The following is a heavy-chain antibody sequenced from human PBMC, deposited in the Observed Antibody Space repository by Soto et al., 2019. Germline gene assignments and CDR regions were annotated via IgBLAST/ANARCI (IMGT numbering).Heavy chain of an antibody. V-gene: IGHV3-23*01. CDR3: AKANHYYYFDY. Sequence: ESGGGLVQPGGSLRLSCAASGLSFSTYAMSWVRQAPGKGLEWVSGISGSGGITNYADSVKGRFTISRDNSKNTLYLQMNSLRAEDTAVYYCAKANHYYYFDYWGQGTLVTVSS. J-gene: IGHJ4*02. CDR2: ISGSGGIT. CDR1: GLSFSTYA. D-gene: IGHD1-26*01.